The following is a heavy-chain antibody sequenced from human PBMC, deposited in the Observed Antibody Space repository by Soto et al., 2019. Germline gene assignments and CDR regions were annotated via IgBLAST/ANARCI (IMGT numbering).Heavy chain of an antibody. CDR1: GDFIRDTSYF. D-gene: IGHD1-26*01. Sequence: PSETLSLTCSVSGDFIRDTSYFWAWVRQAPGKGLEWVGSIYFSGSGTSSYNPPLKSRVTISVDTSKNQFSLKLSSVTAADTAVYYCARLVLPPPGATTDYYFDYWGQGTLVTVSS. CDR3: ARLVLPPPGATTDYYFDY. V-gene: IGHV4-39*01. CDR2: IYFSGSGTS. J-gene: IGHJ4*02.